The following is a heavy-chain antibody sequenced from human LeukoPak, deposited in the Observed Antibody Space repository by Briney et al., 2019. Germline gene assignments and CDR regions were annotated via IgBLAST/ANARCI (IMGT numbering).Heavy chain of an antibody. D-gene: IGHD5/OR15-5a*01. CDR3: ARKSVGRAFDI. Sequence: ASVKVSCKASGYTFTSYYMHWVQQAPGQGLEWMGIINPSGGSTSYAQKFQGRVTMTRDTSTSTVYMELSSLRSEDTAVYYCARKSVGRAFDIWGQGTMVTVSS. J-gene: IGHJ3*02. V-gene: IGHV1-46*01. CDR2: INPSGGST. CDR1: GYTFTSYY.